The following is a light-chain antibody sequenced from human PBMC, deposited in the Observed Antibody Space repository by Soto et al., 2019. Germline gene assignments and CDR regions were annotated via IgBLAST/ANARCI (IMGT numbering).Light chain of an antibody. CDR2: DAS. CDR1: QSVRSN. V-gene: IGKV3-11*01. Sequence: ETVLTQSPATLSLSPGERATLSCRASQSVRSNLAWYQHRPGQAPRLLIYDASNRATGIPGRFSGSGSGTDFTLTISNLEPEEFAVYYCQQRDNWPWTFGQGAKVEIK. J-gene: IGKJ1*01. CDR3: QQRDNWPWT.